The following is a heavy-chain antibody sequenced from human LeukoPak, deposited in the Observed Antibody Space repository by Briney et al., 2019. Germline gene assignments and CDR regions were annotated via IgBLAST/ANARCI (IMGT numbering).Heavy chain of an antibody. V-gene: IGHV3-30*02. J-gene: IGHJ4*02. CDR2: IRYDGSNK. CDR3: ARDLTLSEKFFDY. Sequence: GGSLRLSCAASGFTFSSYGMHWVRQAPGKGLEWVAFIRYDGSNKYYADSVKGRFTVSRDNSKNTLYLQMNSLSAEDTAIYYCARDLTLSEKFFDYWGQGTLVTVSS. D-gene: IGHD1-14*01. CDR1: GFTFSSYG.